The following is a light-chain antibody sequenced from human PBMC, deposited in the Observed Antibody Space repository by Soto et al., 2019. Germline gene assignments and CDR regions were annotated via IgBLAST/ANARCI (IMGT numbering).Light chain of an antibody. CDR3: SAHTVRSTGV. CDR2: DVT. V-gene: IGLV2-14*03. CDR1: SNDVVGDDY. J-gene: IGLJ1*01. Sequence: QSALTQPASVSGSPGQSITISCTGTSNDVVGDDYVSWYQQYPGKAPKRMIYDVTNEPSGVSIRFSGSKSGKRASLTISGLQAEDEADYYCSAHTVRSTGVFGTGTKLTVL.